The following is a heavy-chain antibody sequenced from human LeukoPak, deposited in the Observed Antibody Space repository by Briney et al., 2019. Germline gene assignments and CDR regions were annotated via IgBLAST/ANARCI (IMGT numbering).Heavy chain of an antibody. Sequence: ASVKVSCKASGYTFTSYGISWVRQAPGQGLEWMGWISAYNGNTNYAQKFQGRVTITADKSTSTAYMELSSLRSEDTAVYYCARGGSSGYYQVVDYWGQGTLVTVYS. CDR2: ISAYNGNT. CDR3: ARGGSSGYYQVVDY. D-gene: IGHD3-22*01. V-gene: IGHV1-18*01. CDR1: GYTFTSYG. J-gene: IGHJ4*02.